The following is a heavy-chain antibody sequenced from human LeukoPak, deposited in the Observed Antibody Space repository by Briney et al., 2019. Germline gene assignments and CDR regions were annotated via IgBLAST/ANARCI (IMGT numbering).Heavy chain of an antibody. D-gene: IGHD6-13*01. CDR3: ARATPGYSSSWYADY. V-gene: IGHV1-18*01. CDR2: ISAYNGNT. J-gene: IGHJ4*02. Sequence: ASVKVSCKASGHTFTSYGISWVRQAPGQGLEWMGWISAYNGNTNYAQKLQGRVTMTTDTSTSTAYMELRSLRSDDTAVYYCARATPGYSSSWYADYWGQGTLVTVSS. CDR1: GHTFTSYG.